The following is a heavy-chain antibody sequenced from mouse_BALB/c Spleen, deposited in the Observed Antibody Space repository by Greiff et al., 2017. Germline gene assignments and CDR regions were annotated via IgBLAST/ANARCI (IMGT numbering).Heavy chain of an antibody. CDR3: TRGGMITTDFDY. J-gene: IGHJ2*01. Sequence: QVQLQQSGAELVKPGTSVKLSCKASGYNFTSYWINWVKLRPGQGLEWIGDIYPGSGSTNYNEKFKSKGTLTVDTSSSTAYMHLSSLTSEDSAVYYCTRGGMITTDFDYWGQGTTLTVSS. V-gene: IGHV1-55*01. CDR2: IYPGSGST. D-gene: IGHD2-4*01. CDR1: GYNFTSYW.